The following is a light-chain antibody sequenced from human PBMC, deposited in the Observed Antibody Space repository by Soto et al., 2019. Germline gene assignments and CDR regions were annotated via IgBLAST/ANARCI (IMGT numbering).Light chain of an antibody. CDR3: QQFGSSHGFT. J-gene: IGKJ3*01. Sequence: EIVLTQSPGTLSLSPGERATLSCRASQSINNRYLAWYQQKPGQAPRLLIYAASSRSTGIPDRFSGSGSGTDFNLTITTPEPEDCAVYYCQQFGSSHGFTFGPGTKVDIK. V-gene: IGKV3-20*01. CDR2: AAS. CDR1: QSINNRY.